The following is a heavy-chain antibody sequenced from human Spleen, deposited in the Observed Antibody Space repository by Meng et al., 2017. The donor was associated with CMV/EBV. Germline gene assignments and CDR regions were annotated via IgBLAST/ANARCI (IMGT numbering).Heavy chain of an antibody. V-gene: IGHV4-61*01. Sequence: SETLSLTCTVSGGSVSSGSYYWGWIRQPPGKGLEWIGYIYYSGSTNYNSSLMSRVTISVDTSKNQFSLKLSSVTSADAAVYYCARGSHYFDSWGQGTLVTVSS. CDR1: GGSVSSGSYY. CDR2: IYYSGST. CDR3: ARGSHYFDS. J-gene: IGHJ4*02.